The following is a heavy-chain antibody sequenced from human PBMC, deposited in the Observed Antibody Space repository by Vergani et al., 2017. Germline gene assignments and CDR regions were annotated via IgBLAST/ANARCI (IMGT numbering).Heavy chain of an antibody. Sequence: QLQLQESGPGLVKPSETLSLTCTVSGGSITYGAFYWGWIRQSPGKGLEWIGSIYYSENKFYNPSLESRVTLSIDTTKNQFSLKLKSVTAADTAVYYCARVLSGYYYPTDYWGQGTLVTVSS. V-gene: IGHV4-39*01. CDR1: GGSITYGAFY. CDR2: IYYSENK. J-gene: IGHJ4*02. D-gene: IGHD3-22*01. CDR3: ARVLSGYYYPTDY.